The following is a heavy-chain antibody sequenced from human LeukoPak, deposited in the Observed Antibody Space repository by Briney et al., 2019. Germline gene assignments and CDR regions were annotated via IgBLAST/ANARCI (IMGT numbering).Heavy chain of an antibody. CDR2: IIPILGIA. CDR1: GGTFSSYA. Sequence: ASVKVSCKASGGTFSSYAISWVRQAPGQGLEWTGRIIPILGIANYAQKFQGRVTITADKSTSTAYMELSSLRSEDTAVYYCASSVPDIAAAVAYWGQGTLVTVSS. CDR3: ASSVPDIAAAVAY. D-gene: IGHD6-13*01. V-gene: IGHV1-69*04. J-gene: IGHJ4*02.